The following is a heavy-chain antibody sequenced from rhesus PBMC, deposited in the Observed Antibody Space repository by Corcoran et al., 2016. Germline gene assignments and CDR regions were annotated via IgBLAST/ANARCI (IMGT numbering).Heavy chain of an antibody. CDR1: GFTFSSYG. Sequence: EVQLVESGGGLVQPGGSLRLSCAASGFTFSSYGMSWVRQAPGKGLEWVADSSNGGGSTYSADPVKGRFTISRDNSKNTLSLQMNSLRAEDTAVYYCANGGSGYTRGFDYWGQGVLVTVSS. CDR3: ANGGSGYTRGFDY. CDR2: SSNGGGST. J-gene: IGHJ4*01. V-gene: IGHV3S5*01. D-gene: IGHD5-24*01.